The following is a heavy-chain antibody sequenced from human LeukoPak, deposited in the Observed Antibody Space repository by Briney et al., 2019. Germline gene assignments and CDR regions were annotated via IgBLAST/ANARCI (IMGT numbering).Heavy chain of an antibody. D-gene: IGHD6-19*01. J-gene: IGHJ4*02. V-gene: IGHV3-7*02. CDR3: AGGSGWVTDS. Sequence: GGSLRLSCAASGFTFSAYWMNWVRQTPGKGLEWVANIKQDGSEKYYVDSVKGRFTISRDNAKNSLYLQMNSLRAEDTAVYFCAGGSGWVTDSWGQGTLVTVSS. CDR2: IKQDGSEK. CDR1: GFTFSAYW.